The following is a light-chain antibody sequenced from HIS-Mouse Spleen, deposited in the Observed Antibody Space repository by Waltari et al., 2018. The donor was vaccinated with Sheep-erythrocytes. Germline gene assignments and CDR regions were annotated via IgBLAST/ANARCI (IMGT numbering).Light chain of an antibody. V-gene: IGLV2-11*01. CDR2: DVS. J-gene: IGLJ1*01. Sequence: QSALTQPRSVSGSPGQSVTISCTGTSSDVGSYNYVSWYQQHPGKAPKLMIYDVSKRPSWVPDRFSASKSGITASLTISGLQAEAEADYYCCSDAGSYNHVFATGTKVTVL. CDR1: SSDVGSYNY. CDR3: CSDAGSYNHV.